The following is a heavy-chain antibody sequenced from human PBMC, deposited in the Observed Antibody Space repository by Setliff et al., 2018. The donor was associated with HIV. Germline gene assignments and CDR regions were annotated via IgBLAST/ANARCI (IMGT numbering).Heavy chain of an antibody. D-gene: IGHD3-3*01. V-gene: IGHV3-49*04. CDR3: TRDRRGSSSWSGYNGGFDY. CDR1: GFTFGDYA. CDR2: IRSKAYGGTT. J-gene: IGHJ4*02. Sequence: PGGSLRLSCTASGFTFGDYAMSWVRQAPGKGLEWVGFIRSKAYGGTTEYAASVKDRFIISRDDSKSIAYLQMNSLTTEDTAVYFCTRDRRGSSSWSGYNGGFDYWGQGTLVTVSS.